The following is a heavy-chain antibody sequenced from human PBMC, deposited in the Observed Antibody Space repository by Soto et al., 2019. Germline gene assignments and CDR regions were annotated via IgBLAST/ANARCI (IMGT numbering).Heavy chain of an antibody. Sequence: GASVKVSCKASGYTLTRYGISWGRQAPGQRLEWMGWISAYNGNTNYAQKLQGRVTMTTDTSTSTAYMELRSLRSDDTAVYYCARDSTYYDFWSGYQYYYYYGMDVWGQGTTVTVSS. V-gene: IGHV1-18*01. CDR3: ARDSTYYDFWSGYQYYYYYGMDV. CDR1: GYTLTRYG. J-gene: IGHJ6*02. CDR2: ISAYNGNT. D-gene: IGHD3-3*01.